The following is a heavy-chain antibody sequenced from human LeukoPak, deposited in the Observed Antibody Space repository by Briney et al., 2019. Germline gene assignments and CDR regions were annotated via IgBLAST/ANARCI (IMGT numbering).Heavy chain of an antibody. CDR2: IIPNFGTA. CDR1: GGTFTSYA. CDR3: ARYGVWNAYVWGSYRFFDY. J-gene: IGHJ4*02. V-gene: IGHV1-69*05. Sequence: GASVKVSCKASGGTFTSYAISWVRQAPGQGLEWMGGIIPNFGTANYAQKFQGRVTITTDESTSTAYMGLSRLRSEDTAVYYCARYGVWNAYVWGSYRFFDYWGQGTLVTVSS. D-gene: IGHD3-16*02.